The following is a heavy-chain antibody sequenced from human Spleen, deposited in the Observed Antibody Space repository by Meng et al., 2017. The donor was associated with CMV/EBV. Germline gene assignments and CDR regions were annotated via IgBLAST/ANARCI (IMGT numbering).Heavy chain of an antibody. CDR3: ARDKWGAATEGGLDP. Sequence: SGFRFSSYSMNWVRQAPGKGLEWVSMITSSSNYMDYADSVKGRFTISRDNAKNSLYLQMNRLRVEDTAIYYCARDKWGAATEGGLDPWGQGTLVTVSS. D-gene: IGHD2-15*01. J-gene: IGHJ5*02. V-gene: IGHV3-21*01. CDR2: ITSSSNYM. CDR1: GFRFSSYS.